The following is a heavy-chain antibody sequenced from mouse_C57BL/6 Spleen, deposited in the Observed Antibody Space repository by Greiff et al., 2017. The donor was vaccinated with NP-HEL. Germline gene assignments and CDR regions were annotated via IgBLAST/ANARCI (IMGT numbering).Heavy chain of an antibody. CDR2: ISYDGSN. CDR1: GYSITSGYY. J-gene: IGHJ3*01. D-gene: IGHD1-1*01. CDR3: ARGDYYGSSAWFAY. Sequence: EVKLVESGPGLVKPSQSLSLTCSVTGYSITSGYYWNWIRQFPGNNLEWMGYISYDGSNNYNPSLKNRISITRDTSKNQFFLKLNSVTTEDTATYYCARGDYYGSSAWFAYWGQGTLVTVSA. V-gene: IGHV3-6*01.